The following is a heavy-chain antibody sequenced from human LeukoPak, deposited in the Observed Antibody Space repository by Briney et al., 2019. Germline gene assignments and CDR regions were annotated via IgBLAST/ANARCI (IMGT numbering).Heavy chain of an antibody. D-gene: IGHD3/OR15-3a*01. J-gene: IGHJ4*02. CDR2: ISGSGGST. Sequence: PGGSLRLSCAASGFTFSSYAMSWVRQAPGKGLEWVSAISGSGGSTYYADSVKGRFTISRDNSKSTLYLLMNSLRAEDTAVYFYASGLVGGSFDYWGQGTLVTVFS. CDR3: ASGLVGGSFDY. CDR1: GFTFSSYA. V-gene: IGHV3-23*01.